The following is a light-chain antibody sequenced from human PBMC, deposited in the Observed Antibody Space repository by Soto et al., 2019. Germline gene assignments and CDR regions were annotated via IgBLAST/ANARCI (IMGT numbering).Light chain of an antibody. J-gene: IGKJ5*01. CDR1: QSVSSSY. Sequence: EIVLTQSPGTLSLSPGGRATLSCRAGQSVSSSYLAWYQQKPGQAPRLLIYGASSRATGSPDRFSGSGSGTDFTLTISRLEPEDFAVYYCQQYGSSPSITFGHGTRLEIK. CDR3: QQYGSSPSIT. CDR2: GAS. V-gene: IGKV3-20*01.